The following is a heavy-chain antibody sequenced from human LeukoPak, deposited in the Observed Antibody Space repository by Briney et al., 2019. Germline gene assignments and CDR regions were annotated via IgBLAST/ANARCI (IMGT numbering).Heavy chain of an antibody. CDR1: GFTVSSNY. V-gene: IGHV3-66*02. CDR3: ARAGMDV. J-gene: IGHJ6*02. D-gene: IGHD3-10*01. CDR2: IYSGGST. Sequence: RGSLRVSCAASGFTVSSNYMCWVCQALGKGLEWVSVIYSGGSTYYADSVKGRFTISRDNSKNTLYLQMNSLRAEDTAVYYCARAGMDVWGQGTTVTVSS.